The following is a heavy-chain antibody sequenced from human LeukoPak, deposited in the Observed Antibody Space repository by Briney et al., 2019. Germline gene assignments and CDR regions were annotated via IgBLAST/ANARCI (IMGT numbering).Heavy chain of an antibody. J-gene: IGHJ4*02. D-gene: IGHD3-16*01. V-gene: IGHV3-74*01. CDR1: GFTFSSYW. CDR2: INTDGSTT. CDR3: ARDLGVASLDN. Sequence: GGSLRLSCAASGFTFSSYWMHWVRQARGKGLVWVSRINTDGSTTSYADSVKGRFTISRDNAKNTRYLQMNSLRAEETAVYYCARDLGVASLDNRGQGTLVTVSS.